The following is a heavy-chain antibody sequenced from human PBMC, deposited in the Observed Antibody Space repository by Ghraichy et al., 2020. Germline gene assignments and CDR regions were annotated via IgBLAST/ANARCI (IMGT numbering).Heavy chain of an antibody. CDR1: GFTFSSYG. Sequence: GGSLRLSCAASGFTFSSYGMHWVRQAPGKGLEWVAVISYDGSNKYYADSVKGRFTISRDNSKNTLYLQMNSLRAEDTAVYYCAKDKITFGGVIVHYYYYYMDVWGKGTTVTVSS. V-gene: IGHV3-30*18. J-gene: IGHJ6*03. CDR2: ISYDGSNK. D-gene: IGHD3-16*02. CDR3: AKDKITFGGVIVHYYYYYMDV.